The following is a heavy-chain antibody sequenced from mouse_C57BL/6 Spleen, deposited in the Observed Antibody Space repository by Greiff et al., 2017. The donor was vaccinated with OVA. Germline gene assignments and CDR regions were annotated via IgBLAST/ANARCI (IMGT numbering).Heavy chain of an antibody. D-gene: IGHD1-1*01. Sequence: VQLQQSGAELVKPGASVKLSCKASGYTFTSYWMHWVKQRPGRGLEWIGRIDPNSGGTKYNEKFKSKATLTVDKPSSTAYMQLSSLTSEDSAVYYCARSLRDYYGSSYYFDYWGQGTTLTVSS. CDR3: ARSLRDYYGSSYYFDY. V-gene: IGHV1-72*01. CDR2: IDPNSGGT. CDR1: GYTFTSYW. J-gene: IGHJ2*01.